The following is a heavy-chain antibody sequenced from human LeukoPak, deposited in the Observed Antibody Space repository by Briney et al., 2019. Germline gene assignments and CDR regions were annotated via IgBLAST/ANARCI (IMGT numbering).Heavy chain of an antibody. Sequence: GGSLRLSSAASGFTFSNYWMTRVRQAPGKGQAWVANIKRDGSEKYYVDSVKGRFTISRDNAKNSLYLQMNSLRAEDTAVYYCARIESGGIPFNYWGQGTLVTVSS. J-gene: IGHJ4*02. CDR2: IKRDGSEK. CDR3: ARIESGGIPFNY. D-gene: IGHD2-15*01. CDR1: GFTFSNYW. V-gene: IGHV3-7*01.